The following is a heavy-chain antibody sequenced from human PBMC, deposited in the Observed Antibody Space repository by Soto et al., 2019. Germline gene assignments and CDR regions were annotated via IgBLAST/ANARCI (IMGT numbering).Heavy chain of an antibody. V-gene: IGHV3-30-3*01. CDR3: ARDLRPIAARPGFLVY. J-gene: IGHJ4*02. D-gene: IGHD6-6*01. CDR1: GFTFSSYA. CDR2: ISYDGSNK. Sequence: GGSLRLSCAASGFTFSSYAMHWVRQAPGKGLEWVAVISYDGSNKYYADSVKGRFTISRDNSKNTLYLQMNSLRAEDTAVYYCARDLRPIAARPGFLVYWGQGTLVTV.